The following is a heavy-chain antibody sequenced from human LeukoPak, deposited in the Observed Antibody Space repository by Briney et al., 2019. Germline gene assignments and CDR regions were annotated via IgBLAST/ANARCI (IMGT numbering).Heavy chain of an antibody. CDR3: ARDRVDYGDYLYYFDY. CDR2: ISAYNGNT. J-gene: IGHJ4*02. Sequence: ASVKVSCKASGYTFTSYGISWVRQAPGQGLEWMGWISAYNGNTNYAQKLQGRVTMTTDTSTSTAYMELSSLRSEDTAVYYCARDRVDYGDYLYYFDYWGQGTLVTVSS. V-gene: IGHV1-18*01. CDR1: GYTFTSYG. D-gene: IGHD4-17*01.